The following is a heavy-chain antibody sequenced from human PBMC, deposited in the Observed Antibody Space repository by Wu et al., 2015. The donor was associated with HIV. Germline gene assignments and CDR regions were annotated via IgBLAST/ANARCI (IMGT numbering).Heavy chain of an antibody. CDR1: GVTFSDYA. CDR2: IIPMFGTP. J-gene: IGHJ4*02. D-gene: IGHD2-2*01. V-gene: IGHV1-69*14. CDR3: ARDRYCSSTSCYDGIGVDY. Sequence: QVQLLQSGAEVKKPGSSVTVSCKASGVTFSDYAISWVREAPGQGLEWMGSIIPMFGTPTYAQRFQGTVTITADKSTSTAYMELNRLRPEDTAMYYCARDRYCSSTSCYDGIGVDYVGPGNAGSPSPQ.